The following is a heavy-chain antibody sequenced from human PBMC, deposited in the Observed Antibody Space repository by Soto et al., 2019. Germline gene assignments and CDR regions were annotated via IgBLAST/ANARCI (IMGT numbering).Heavy chain of an antibody. V-gene: IGHV1-69*01. D-gene: IGHD1-26*01. Sequence: QVQLVQSGAEVKKPGSSVKVSCKASGGTFSSYAISWVRQAPGQGLEWMGGIIPIFGTANYAQKFQGRVTITADESTSTAYMELSSLRSEDTAVYYCARSGGSYGGFYYYGMDVWGQGTTVTVSS. CDR2: IIPIFGTA. CDR1: GGTFSSYA. J-gene: IGHJ6*02. CDR3: ARSGGSYGGFYYYGMDV.